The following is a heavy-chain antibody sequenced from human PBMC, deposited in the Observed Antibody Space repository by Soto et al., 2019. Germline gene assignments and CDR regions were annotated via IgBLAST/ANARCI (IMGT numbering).Heavy chain of an antibody. V-gene: IGHV2-26*01. CDR3: ARIRGSYFKGPFDY. J-gene: IGHJ4*02. Sequence: SGPTLVNPTETLTLTCTVSGFSLSNARMGVSWIRQPPGKALEWLAHIFSNDEKSYSTSLKSRLTISKDTSKSQVVLTMTNMDPVDTATYYCARIRGSYFKGPFDYWGQGTLVTVSS. CDR1: GFSLSNARMG. D-gene: IGHD1-26*01. CDR2: IFSNDEK.